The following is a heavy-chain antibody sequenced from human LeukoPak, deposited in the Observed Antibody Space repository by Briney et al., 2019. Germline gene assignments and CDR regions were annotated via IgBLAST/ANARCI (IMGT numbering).Heavy chain of an antibody. CDR1: GVSINTGDYH. CDR3: ARERGGGFNYFDY. CDR2: IYYSGIT. V-gene: IGHV4-30-4*01. J-gene: IGHJ4*02. D-gene: IGHD3-16*01. Sequence: SETLSLTCTVSGVSINTGDYHWTWIRQAPGKGLEWIGDIYYSGITYYNPFFKSRVAISVDTSADQFSLELTSVTAADTAMYFCARERGGGFNYFDYWGQGALVTVSS.